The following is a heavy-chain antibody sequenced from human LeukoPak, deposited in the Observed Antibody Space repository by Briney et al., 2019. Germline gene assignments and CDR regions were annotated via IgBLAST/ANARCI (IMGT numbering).Heavy chain of an antibody. D-gene: IGHD3-22*01. V-gene: IGHV4-59*01. CDR1: GGSISSYY. Sequence: SETLSLTCTVSGGSISSYYWSWVRQPPGKGLEWIGFVYYTGSTNYSPSLKSRVTISVDTSKNQFSLKLRSVTAADTAVYYCAREIQYYDSSGYYSGALGDWGQGTLVTVSS. J-gene: IGHJ4*02. CDR2: VYYTGST. CDR3: AREIQYYDSSGYYSGALGD.